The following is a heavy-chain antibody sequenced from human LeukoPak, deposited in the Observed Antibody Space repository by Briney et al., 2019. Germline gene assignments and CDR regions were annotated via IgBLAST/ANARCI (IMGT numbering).Heavy chain of an antibody. V-gene: IGHV5-51*01. CDR2: IYPGDSDT. D-gene: IGHD2-2*01. J-gene: IGHJ6*02. CDR1: GYSFTRYW. CDR3: AGGLGYCSGTTCRPYYGMDV. Sequence: GESLKISCEGSGYSFTRYWIGWVRQMPGKGLAWMGIIYPGDSDTRYSPSFQGQVTISADKSISTAYLQWSSLKASDTAMYYCAGGLGYCSGTTCRPYYGMDVWGQGTTVTVSS.